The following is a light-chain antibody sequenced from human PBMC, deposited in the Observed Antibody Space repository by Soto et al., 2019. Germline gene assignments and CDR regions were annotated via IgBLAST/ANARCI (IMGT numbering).Light chain of an antibody. J-gene: IGKJ1*01. CDR3: QQYGSSGT. Sequence: IVLTQSPGTLSLSPWERATLSCRASQSVSNNYLAWYQQKPGQAPRLLIYGASNRATGIPDRFSGSGSGTDFTLTISRLEPEDFAVYYCQQYGSSGTFGQGTKLDIK. V-gene: IGKV3-20*01. CDR1: QSVSNNY. CDR2: GAS.